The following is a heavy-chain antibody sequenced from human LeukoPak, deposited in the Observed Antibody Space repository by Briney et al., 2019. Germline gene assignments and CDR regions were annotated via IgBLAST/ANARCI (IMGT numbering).Heavy chain of an antibody. D-gene: IGHD6-13*01. CDR1: GFTFRDYA. V-gene: IGHV3-23*01. CDR3: AKNPRYSSSWYYFDY. J-gene: IGHJ4*02. Sequence: GGSLRLSCAASGFTFRDYAMYWVRQAPGKGLEWVSAISGSGGSTYYTDSVKGRFTISRDNSKNTLYLQMNSLRAEDTAVYYCAKNPRYSSSWYYFDYWGQGTLVTVSS. CDR2: ISGSGGST.